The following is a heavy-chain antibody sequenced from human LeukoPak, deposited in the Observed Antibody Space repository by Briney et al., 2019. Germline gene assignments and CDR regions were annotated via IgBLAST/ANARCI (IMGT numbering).Heavy chain of an antibody. J-gene: IGHJ5*02. D-gene: IGHD6-19*01. V-gene: IGHV4-39*01. CDR2: IYSSGST. CDR3: ARRWRQWPIWGNWFDP. Sequence: SETLSLTCIVTGVSISSSSYYGGWIRQPPGRGLEWIGSIYSSGSTYYNWSLKGRVTISIDPSKNQVSLKMSFVTAADTAVYSCARRWRQWPIWGNWFDPWGQGTLVTVSS. CDR1: GVSISSSSYY.